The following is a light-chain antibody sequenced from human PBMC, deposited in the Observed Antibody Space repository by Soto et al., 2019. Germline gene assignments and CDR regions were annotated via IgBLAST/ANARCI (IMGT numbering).Light chain of an antibody. J-gene: IGLJ1*01. CDR3: SAHGGTNPYV. Sequence: QSALTQPASVSGSPGQSITISCTGTSSDDGSYNLVSWYQQYPGKAPKLLIYDVNKRPSGVPDRFSGSKSGNTASLTVSGLQAEDEADYYCSAHGGTNPYVFGTGAKLTVL. V-gene: IGLV2-14*02. CDR2: DVN. CDR1: SSDDGSYNL.